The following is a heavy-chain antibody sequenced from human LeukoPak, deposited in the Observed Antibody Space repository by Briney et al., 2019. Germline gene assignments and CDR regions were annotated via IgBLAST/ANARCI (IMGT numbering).Heavy chain of an antibody. V-gene: IGHV4-59*01. J-gene: IGHJ4*02. D-gene: IGHD5-18*01. CDR3: ARAGYTYADY. CDR1: SGSISSYY. CDR2: IHYSGST. Sequence: PSETLSLTCTVSSGSISSYYWSWIRRPPGKGLEWIGYIHYSGSTNYNPSLKSRVTISVDTSKNQFSLKLSSVTAADTAVYYCARAGYTYADYWGQGTLVTVSS.